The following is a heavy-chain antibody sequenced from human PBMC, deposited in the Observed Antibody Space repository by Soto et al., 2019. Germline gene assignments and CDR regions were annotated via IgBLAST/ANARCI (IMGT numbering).Heavy chain of an antibody. J-gene: IGHJ6*02. Sequence: QVQLVQSGAEVKKPGSSVKVSCKASGGTFSRYSITWVRQAPGHGLEWIGRIIPIFGIASYAQKFQGRVTITADESKGTAYMELSSLRSDDTAVYYCAREDRDRETGLVPAAIDGMDVWGHGTTVTVSS. CDR2: IIPIFGIA. V-gene: IGHV1-69*08. D-gene: IGHD2-2*01. CDR1: GGTFSRYS. CDR3: AREDRDRETGLVPAAIDGMDV.